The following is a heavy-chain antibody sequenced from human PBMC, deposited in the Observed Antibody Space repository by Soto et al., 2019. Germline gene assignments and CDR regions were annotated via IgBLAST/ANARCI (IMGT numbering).Heavy chain of an antibody. D-gene: IGHD2-15*01. Sequence: GVSLRLSCAASGFTVSSNYMSWVRQAPGKGLEWVSVIYSGGSPYYADSVTGRFTISRDNSKNTLYLQMNSLRAEDTAVYYCARDHRGYCSGGSCYPAPYYYYMDVWGKGTTVTVSS. CDR1: GFTVSSNY. CDR2: IYSGGSP. J-gene: IGHJ6*03. CDR3: ARDHRGYCSGGSCYPAPYYYYMDV. V-gene: IGHV3-66*01.